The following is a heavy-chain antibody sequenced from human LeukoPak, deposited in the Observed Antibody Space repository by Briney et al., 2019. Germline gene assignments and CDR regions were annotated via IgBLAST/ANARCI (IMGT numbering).Heavy chain of an antibody. J-gene: IGHJ4*02. CDR1: GYTFTNCC. CDR3: ARHELPGRSPFDY. D-gene: IGHD1-1*01. V-gene: IGHV1-46*01. CDR2: INLGDGTT. Sequence: ASVKVSCKTSGYTFTNCCMHWVRQAPGQGLEWMGIINLGDGTTSYAQKFQGRVTMTRDTSTSTVHMELSSLRSDDTDTAVYYCARHELPGRSPFDYWGQGTQVTVSS.